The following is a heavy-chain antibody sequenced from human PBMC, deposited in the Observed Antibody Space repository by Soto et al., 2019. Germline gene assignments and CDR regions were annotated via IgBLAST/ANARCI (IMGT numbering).Heavy chain of an antibody. Sequence: EVQLLESGGGLVQPGGSLRLSCTASGFTFSSYAINWVRQAPGKGLEWVSAVSGSGGSTYYADSVKGRFTSSRDNSKNTLYLQMNSLRAEDTAVYYCAKDLSRLTAYYFDYWGQGALVTVSS. CDR2: VSGSGGST. CDR3: AKDLSRLTAYYFDY. CDR1: GFTFSSYA. D-gene: IGHD2-21*02. V-gene: IGHV3-23*01. J-gene: IGHJ4*02.